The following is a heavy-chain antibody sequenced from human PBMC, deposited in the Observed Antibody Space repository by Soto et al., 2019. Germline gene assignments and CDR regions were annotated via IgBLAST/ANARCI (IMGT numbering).Heavy chain of an antibody. J-gene: IGHJ4*02. CDR2: IKSKTDGGTT. V-gene: IGHV3-15*01. CDR1: EFTFTYAW. Sequence: GGSLRLSCAASEFTFTYAWMSWVRQAPGKGLEWVGRIKSKTDGGTTDYAAPVKGRFTISRDESQNTLYLQMNSLKTEDTAVYYCTSLYYGHWGQGTLVTVSS. CDR3: TSLYYGH. D-gene: IGHD3-16*02.